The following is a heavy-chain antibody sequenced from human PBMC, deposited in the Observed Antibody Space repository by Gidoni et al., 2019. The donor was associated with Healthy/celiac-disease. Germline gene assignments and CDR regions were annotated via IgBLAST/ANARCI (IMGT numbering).Heavy chain of an antibody. V-gene: IGHV1-69*01. Sequence: VQLVPSRAEVQKPASSVHVSCKASGGTFSSYAISWVRQAPGQGLEWMGGIIPIFGTANYAQKFQGRVTITADESTSTAYMELSSLRSEETAVYYCARVGDYVWGSYPGGGFDYWGQGTLVTVSS. J-gene: IGHJ4*02. CDR1: GGTFSSYA. CDR2: IIPIFGTA. D-gene: IGHD3-16*02. CDR3: ARVGDYVWGSYPGGGFDY.